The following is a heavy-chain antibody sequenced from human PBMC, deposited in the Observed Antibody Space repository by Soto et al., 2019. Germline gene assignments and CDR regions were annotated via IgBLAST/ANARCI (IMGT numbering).Heavy chain of an antibody. CDR2: IDWDDDK. D-gene: IGHD6-13*01. CDR1: GFSLSTSGMC. Sequence: PTLVNPTQTLTLTCTFSGFSLSTSGMCVSWIRQPPGKALEWLALIDWDDDKYYSTSLKTRLTISKDTSKNQVVLTMTNMDPVDTATYYCARIRRGIAAHVFDYWGQGTLVTVSS. J-gene: IGHJ4*02. V-gene: IGHV2-70*01. CDR3: ARIRRGIAAHVFDY.